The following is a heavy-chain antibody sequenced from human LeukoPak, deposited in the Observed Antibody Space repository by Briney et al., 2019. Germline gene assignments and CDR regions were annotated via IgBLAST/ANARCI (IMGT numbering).Heavy chain of an antibody. J-gene: IGHJ4*02. Sequence: SETLSLTCTVSGGSISSYFWSWIRQPPGKGLEWIGEINHSGSTNYNPSLKSRVTISVDTSKNQFSLKLSSVTAADTAVYYCARGGLVVAASYSLYHYWGQGTLVTVSS. CDR2: INHSGST. CDR3: ARGGLVVAASYSLYHY. V-gene: IGHV4-34*01. D-gene: IGHD2-15*01. CDR1: GGSISSYF.